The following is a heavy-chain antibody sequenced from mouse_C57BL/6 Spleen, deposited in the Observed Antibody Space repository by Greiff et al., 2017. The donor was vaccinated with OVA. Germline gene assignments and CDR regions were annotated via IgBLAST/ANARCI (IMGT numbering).Heavy chain of an antibody. J-gene: IGHJ2*01. Sequence: QVQLKQPGAELVKPGASVKLSCTASGYTFTSYWMHWVKQRPGQGLEWVGNINPSNGGTNYNEKFKGKATLTVDKSPSTAYMQLSSLTSEDSAVYYCARWYYSNYLIDYWGQGTTLTVSS. CDR2: INPSNGGT. CDR3: ARWYYSNYLIDY. V-gene: IGHV1-53*01. D-gene: IGHD2-5*01. CDR1: GYTFTSYW.